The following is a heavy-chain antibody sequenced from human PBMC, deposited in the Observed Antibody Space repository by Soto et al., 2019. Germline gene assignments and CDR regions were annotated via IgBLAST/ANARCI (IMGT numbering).Heavy chain of an antibody. V-gene: IGHV1-69*13. CDR3: ARRRRERAPYSSSWYEYYFDY. Sequence: GASVKVSCKASGGTFSSYAISWVRQAPGQGLEWMGGIIPIFGTANYAQKFQGRVTITADESTSTAYMELSSLRSEDTAVYYCARRRRERAPYSSSWYEYYFDYWGQGTLVTVSS. CDR2: IIPIFGTA. D-gene: IGHD6-13*01. J-gene: IGHJ4*02. CDR1: GGTFSSYA.